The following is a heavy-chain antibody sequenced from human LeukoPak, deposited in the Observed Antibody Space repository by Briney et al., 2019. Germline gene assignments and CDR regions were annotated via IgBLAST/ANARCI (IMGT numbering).Heavy chain of an antibody. J-gene: IGHJ4*02. D-gene: IGHD3-9*01. CDR1: GFTFSSYP. V-gene: IGHV3-21*01. CDR3: ARDRPHYFDASG. CDR2: ISSTGNYI. Sequence: PGGSLRLSCAASGFTFSSYPLNWARQAPGKGLEWVASISSTGNYIYYIDSVKGRFNISRDNAKNSVYLEMNSLRAEDSAVYYCARDRPHYFDASGWGRGTLVAVSS.